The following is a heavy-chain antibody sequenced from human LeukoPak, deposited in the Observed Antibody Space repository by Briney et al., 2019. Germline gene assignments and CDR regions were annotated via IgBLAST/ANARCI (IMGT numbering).Heavy chain of an antibody. V-gene: IGHV3-7*01. CDR3: ARDAKDILTGYHSLDY. CDR2: IKQDGSEK. D-gene: IGHD3-9*01. CDR1: GFTFSSYW. J-gene: IGHJ4*02. Sequence: GGSLRLSCAASGFTFSSYWMSWVRQAPGKGLEGVANIKQDGSEKYYVDSVKGRFTISRDNAKNSLYLQMNSLRAEDTAVYYCARDAKDILTGYHSLDYWGQGTLVTVSS.